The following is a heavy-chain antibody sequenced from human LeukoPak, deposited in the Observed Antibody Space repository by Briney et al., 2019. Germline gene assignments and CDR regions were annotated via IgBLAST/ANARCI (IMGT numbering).Heavy chain of an antibody. CDR1: GFTFDDYA. D-gene: IGHD1-26*01. Sequence: PGGSLRLSCAASGFTFDDYAMHWVRQAPGKGLEWVSGISWNSGSIGYADSVKGRFTISRDNAKNSLYLQMNSLRAEDTALYYCAKDGYSGLLLEVLFDYWGQGTLVTVSS. V-gene: IGHV3-9*01. CDR2: ISWNSGSI. J-gene: IGHJ4*02. CDR3: AKDGYSGLLLEVLFDY.